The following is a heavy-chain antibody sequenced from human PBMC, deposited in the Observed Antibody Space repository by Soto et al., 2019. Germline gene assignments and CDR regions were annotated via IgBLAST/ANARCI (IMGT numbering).Heavy chain of an antibody. CDR2: ISYDGSNK. V-gene: IGHV3-30*18. Sequence: QVQLVESGGGVVQPWRSLRLSCAASGFTFSSYGMHWVRQAPGKGLEWVAVISYDGSNKYYADSVKGRFTISRDNSKNTLYLQMNSLRAEDTAVYYCAKTMFGLVVVPAAMGYWGQGTLVTVSS. D-gene: IGHD2-2*01. J-gene: IGHJ4*02. CDR3: AKTMFGLVVVPAAMGY. CDR1: GFTFSSYG.